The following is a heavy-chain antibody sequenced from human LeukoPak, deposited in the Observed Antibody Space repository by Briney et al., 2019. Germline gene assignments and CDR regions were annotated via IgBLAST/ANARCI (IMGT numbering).Heavy chain of an antibody. CDR1: GYTFTSYY. Sequence: EASVKVSCKASGYTFTSYYMHWVRQAPGQGLEWMGLINPSGGSTSYAQKFQGRVTMTTDTSTNTAYMELRSLRSDDTATYYCARDGKGRYDFRENDYWGQGTLVTVSS. CDR2: INPSGGST. J-gene: IGHJ4*02. D-gene: IGHD3-3*01. CDR3: ARDGKGRYDFRENDY. V-gene: IGHV1-46*01.